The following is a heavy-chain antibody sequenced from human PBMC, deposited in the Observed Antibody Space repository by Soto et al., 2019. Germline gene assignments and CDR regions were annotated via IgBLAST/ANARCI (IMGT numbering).Heavy chain of an antibody. D-gene: IGHD2-2*01. CDR3: ARFVRHQLPTIDF. Sequence: QVQLVQSGAEVKKPGASVRVSCKASGYTFSSYDINWVRQAPGQGLEWMGWANPESGFTGYAQIFKGRVTLTTNTATNTAYMDLSSLRSDDTAVYYCARFVRHQLPTIDFWGQGTLLTVSS. CDR2: ANPESGFT. J-gene: IGHJ4*02. CDR1: GYTFSSYD. V-gene: IGHV1-8*01.